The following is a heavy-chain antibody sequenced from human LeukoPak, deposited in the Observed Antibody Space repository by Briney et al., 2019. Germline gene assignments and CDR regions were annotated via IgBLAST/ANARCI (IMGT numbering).Heavy chain of an antibody. J-gene: IGHJ4*02. D-gene: IGHD3-16*01. Sequence: GGSLRLSCAASGFTFRTYAMSWVRQSPGKGLEWVSLISGSGSSTYYADSVKGRFTISRDNSKNTLYLQMNSLRAEDTAVYYCAKDYAVGSIDYWGQGTLVTVSS. CDR1: GFTFRTYA. CDR3: AKDYAVGSIDY. CDR2: ISGSGSST. V-gene: IGHV3-23*01.